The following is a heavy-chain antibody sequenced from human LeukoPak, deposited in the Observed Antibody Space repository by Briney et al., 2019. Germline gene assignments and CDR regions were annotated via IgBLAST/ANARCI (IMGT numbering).Heavy chain of an antibody. J-gene: IGHJ3*02. Sequence: GASVKVSCKASGYTFTSYAMNWVRQAPGQGLEWMGWINTNTGNPTYAQGFTGRFVFSLDTSVSTAYLQIGSLKAEDTAVYYCARVETYYYGSGSWGIDAFDIWGQGTMVTVSS. CDR3: ARVETYYYGSGSWGIDAFDI. V-gene: IGHV7-4-1*01. CDR1: GYTFTSYA. D-gene: IGHD3-10*01. CDR2: INTNTGNP.